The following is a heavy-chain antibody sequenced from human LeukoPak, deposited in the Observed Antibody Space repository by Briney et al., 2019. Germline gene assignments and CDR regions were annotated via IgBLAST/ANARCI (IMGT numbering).Heavy chain of an antibody. V-gene: IGHV3-74*01. CDR2: INSDGSTT. D-gene: IGHD6-19*01. J-gene: IGHJ4*02. CDR3: ARDRYSSGWTGTLNY. CDR1: GFTFKNYW. Sequence: PGGSLRLSCTASGFTFKNYWMHWVRQVPGQGLVWVSHINSDGSTTTYADSVKGRFILSRDNAKNTLYLQMNSLRVEDTAMYYCARDRYSSGWTGTLNYWGQGTLVTVSS.